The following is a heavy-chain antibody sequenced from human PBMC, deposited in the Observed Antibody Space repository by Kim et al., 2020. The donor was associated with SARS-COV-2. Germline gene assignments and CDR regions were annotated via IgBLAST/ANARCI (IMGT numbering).Heavy chain of an antibody. J-gene: IGHJ6*02. CDR2: INHSGST. CDR3: AGGVLLWFGELLRYYYYGMDV. Sequence: SETLSLTCAVYGGSFSGYYWSWIRQPPGKGLEWIGEINHSGSTNYNPSLKSRVTISVDTSKNQFSLTLSSVTAADTAVYYCAGGVLLWFGELLRYYYYGMDVWGQGTTVTVS. V-gene: IGHV4-34*01. D-gene: IGHD3-10*01. CDR1: GGSFSGYY.